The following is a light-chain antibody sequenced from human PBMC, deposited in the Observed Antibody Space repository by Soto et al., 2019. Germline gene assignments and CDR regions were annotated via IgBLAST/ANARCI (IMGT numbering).Light chain of an antibody. CDR3: QQVDGQ. V-gene: IGKV1-5*01. J-gene: IGKJ1*01. Sequence: DFQMTQSPSSLSASVGDRVTITCRASQSISTWLAWYQQKPGKAPKVLIYDASSLESGVPSRVSGSGSGTEFTLATSRLQPDDFATYYCQQVDGQFGQGTKVEIK. CDR2: DAS. CDR1: QSISTW.